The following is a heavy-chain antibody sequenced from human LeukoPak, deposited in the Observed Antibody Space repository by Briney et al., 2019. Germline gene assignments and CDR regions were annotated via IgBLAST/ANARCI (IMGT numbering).Heavy chain of an antibody. CDR2: ISGNSGKT. V-gene: IGHV1-18*01. D-gene: IGHD1-26*01. CDR1: GYTFSTYG. Sequence: ASVKVSCKTSGYTFSTYGLSWVRQAPGQGLEWMGWISGNSGKTHYAQKFQDRVTLTTDTSSTTAFMELRSLRSDDTVMYYCARNAGSYFEFAPWGQGTLVTVSS. CDR3: ARNAGSYFEFAP. J-gene: IGHJ5*02.